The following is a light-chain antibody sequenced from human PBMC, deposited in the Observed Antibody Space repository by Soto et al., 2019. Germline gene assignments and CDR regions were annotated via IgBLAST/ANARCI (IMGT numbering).Light chain of an antibody. Sequence: DIQMTQSPSTLSATVGDRVTITCRASQSISSWLAWYQQKPGKAPKLLIYRASSLESGVPSRFSGSGSGTEFNLTISSLQPDDFAPYYCQQYNSYPVPFGPGTKVHI. J-gene: IGKJ3*01. CDR1: QSISSW. V-gene: IGKV1-5*03. CDR3: QQYNSYPVP. CDR2: RAS.